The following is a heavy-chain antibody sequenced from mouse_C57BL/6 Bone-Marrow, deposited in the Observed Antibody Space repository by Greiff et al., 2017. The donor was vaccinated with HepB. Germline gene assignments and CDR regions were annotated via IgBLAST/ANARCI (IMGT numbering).Heavy chain of an antibody. V-gene: IGHV1-61*01. D-gene: IGHD1-1*01. J-gene: IGHJ4*01. Sequence: VQLQQPGAELVRPGSSVKLSCKASGYTFTSYWMDWVKQRPGQGLEWIGNIYPSDSETHYNQKFKDKATLTVDKSSSTAYMQLSSLTSADSAVYYCARRSSSYYYAMDYWGQGTSVTVSS. CDR2: IYPSDSET. CDR1: GYTFTSYW. CDR3: ARRSSSYYYAMDY.